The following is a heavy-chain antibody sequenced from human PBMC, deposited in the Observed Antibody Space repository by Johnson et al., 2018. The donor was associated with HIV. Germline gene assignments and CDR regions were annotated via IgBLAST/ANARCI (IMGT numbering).Heavy chain of an antibody. V-gene: IGHV3-9*01. Sequence: VQLVESGGGVVQPGRSLRLSCAASGFTFSAYAIHWVRQAPGKGLEWVSGISWNSGSIGYADSVKGRFTISRDNAKNSLYLQMNSLRAEDTALYYCAKSLWDAFDIWGQGTMVTVSA. J-gene: IGHJ3*02. CDR2: ISWNSGSI. CDR3: AKSLWDAFDI. CDR1: GFTFSAYA.